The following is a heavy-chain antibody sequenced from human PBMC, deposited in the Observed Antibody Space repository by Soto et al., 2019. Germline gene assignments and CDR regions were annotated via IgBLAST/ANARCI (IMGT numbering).Heavy chain of an antibody. Sequence: QVQLVESGGGVVQPGRSLRLSCAASGFTFSSYGMHWVRQAPGKGLEWVAVISYDGSNKYYADSVKGRFTISRDNSKNTLYLQMNSLRAEDTAVYYCAKGYYDYVWGSYRPDAFDYWGQGTLVTVSS. J-gene: IGHJ4*02. D-gene: IGHD3-16*02. V-gene: IGHV3-30*18. CDR2: ISYDGSNK. CDR3: AKGYYDYVWGSYRPDAFDY. CDR1: GFTFSSYG.